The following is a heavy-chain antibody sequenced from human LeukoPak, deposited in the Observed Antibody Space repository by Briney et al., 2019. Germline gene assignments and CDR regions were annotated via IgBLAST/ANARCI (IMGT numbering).Heavy chain of an antibody. CDR1: GGTFSSYA. CDR3: ASGRSLLWFGELSYYYGMDV. V-gene: IGHV1-69*13. CDR2: IIPIFGTA. J-gene: IGHJ6*02. D-gene: IGHD3-10*01. Sequence: ASVKVSCKASGGTFSSYAISWVRQAPGQGLEWMGGIIPIFGTANYAQRFQGRVTITADESTSTAYMELSSLRSEDTAVYYCASGRSLLWFGELSYYYGMDVWGQGTTVTVSS.